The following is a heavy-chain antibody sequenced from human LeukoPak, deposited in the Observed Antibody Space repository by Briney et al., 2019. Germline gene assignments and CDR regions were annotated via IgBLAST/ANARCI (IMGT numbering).Heavy chain of an antibody. Sequence: SVKVSCKASGGTFSSYSISWVRQAPGQGLEWMGGIIPIFGTANYAQKFQGRVTITTDESTSTAYMELSSLRSEDTAVYYCARGGYSSSSWFDPWGQGTLVTVSS. J-gene: IGHJ5*02. CDR2: IIPIFGTA. CDR1: GGTFSSYS. D-gene: IGHD6-6*01. V-gene: IGHV1-69*05. CDR3: ARGGYSSSSWFDP.